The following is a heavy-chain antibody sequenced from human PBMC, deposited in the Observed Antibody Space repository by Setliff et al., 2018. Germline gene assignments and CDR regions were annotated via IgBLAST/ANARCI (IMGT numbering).Heavy chain of an antibody. Sequence: ASVKVSCKASGYTFTNYGITWVRLAPGQGLEWMGWIFPKTGNTNYAHKLQGRVTMTTDTSTSAAYMELRTLRSDDTAVYYCAISTLSICSGGSCPNAFDVWGQGTMVTVSS. CDR2: IFPKTGNT. D-gene: IGHD2-15*01. CDR1: GYTFTNYG. CDR3: AISTLSICSGGSCPNAFDV. J-gene: IGHJ3*01. V-gene: IGHV1-18*01.